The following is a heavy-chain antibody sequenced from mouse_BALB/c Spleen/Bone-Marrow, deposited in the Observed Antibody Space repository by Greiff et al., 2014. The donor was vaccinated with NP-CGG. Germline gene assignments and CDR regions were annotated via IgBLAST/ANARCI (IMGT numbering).Heavy chain of an antibody. V-gene: IGHV14-3*02. CDR3: ARRGDIYYGSSAWFAY. CDR2: IDPANGNT. CDR1: GFNIKDTY. Sequence: EVNLVESGAELVKPGASVKLSCTASGFNIKDTYLHWVKQRPEQGLEWIGRIDPANGNTEYDPKFQGKATITADTSSNTAYLQLSSLTSEDTAVYYCARRGDIYYGSSAWFAYWGQGTLVTVSA. J-gene: IGHJ3*01. D-gene: IGHD1-1*01.